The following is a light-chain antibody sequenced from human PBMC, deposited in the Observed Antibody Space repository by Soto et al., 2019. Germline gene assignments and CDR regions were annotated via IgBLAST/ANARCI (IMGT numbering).Light chain of an antibody. CDR1: QTILYSSNNRNY. J-gene: IGKJ1*01. CDR2: WAS. CDR3: QQYYSTWWT. V-gene: IGKV4-1*01. Sequence: DIVMTQSPDSLAVSLGGRATINCKSSQTILYSSNNRNYLAWYQLKPGQPPKLLIYWASTRESGVPDRFSGSGSGTDFTLTISSLQAEDVAVYYCQQYYSTWWTFGQGTKVDIK.